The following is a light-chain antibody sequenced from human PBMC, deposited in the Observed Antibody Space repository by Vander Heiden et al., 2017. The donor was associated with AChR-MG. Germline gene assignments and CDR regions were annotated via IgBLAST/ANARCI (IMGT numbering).Light chain of an antibody. CDR2: QGS. CDR3: QAWDSSTAI. Sequence: SSDLTQPPSASVSPRPTASITCSGGNLGGKYTSWYQQKPGQSPVLVIYQGSKRPSGIPERFAGSNSGNTATLTISGTQAMDEADYHCQAWDSSTAIFGGGTKLTVL. J-gene: IGLJ2*01. V-gene: IGLV3-1*01. CDR1: NLGGKY.